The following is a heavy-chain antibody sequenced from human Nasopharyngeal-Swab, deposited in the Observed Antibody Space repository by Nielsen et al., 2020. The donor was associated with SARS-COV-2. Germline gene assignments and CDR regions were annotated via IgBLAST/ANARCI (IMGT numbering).Heavy chain of an antibody. J-gene: IGHJ2*01. CDR2: IWYDGSNK. CDR1: GFTFSSYG. Sequence: GESLKISCAASGFTFSSYGMHWVRQAPGKGLEWVALIWYDGSNKYYADSVKGRFTISRDNSKNTLYLQMNRLRFEDAAVYYCVKDPVGGSSGWYFDLWGRGTLVTLSS. CDR3: VKDPVGGSSGWYFDL. D-gene: IGHD3-22*01. V-gene: IGHV3-33*06.